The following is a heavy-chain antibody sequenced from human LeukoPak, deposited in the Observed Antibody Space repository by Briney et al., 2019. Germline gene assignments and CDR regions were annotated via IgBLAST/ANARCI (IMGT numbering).Heavy chain of an antibody. V-gene: IGHV3-33*01. J-gene: IGHJ3*02. Sequence: GGSLRLSCAASGFTFSDCHIHWVRQAPGKGLDWVALIWYDEDAKFYADSVKGRFTISRDNSKDTLYLQMNSLGVEDTAVYYCARERGGDAFDIWGQGTMVTVSS. CDR2: IWYDEDAK. CDR1: GFTFSDCH. CDR3: ARERGGDAFDI. D-gene: IGHD2-15*01.